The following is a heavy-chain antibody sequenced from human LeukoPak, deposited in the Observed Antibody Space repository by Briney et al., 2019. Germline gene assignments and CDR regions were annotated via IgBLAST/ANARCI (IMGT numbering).Heavy chain of an antibody. Sequence: PGGSLRLSCAASGFTFSSQAMTWVRQAPGKGLEWVSRITYSGSSTYYADSVKGRFTISRHNSKDTLYLQMSSLRVDDTAVYYCAKDFYGDYRGVDYWGQGTLVTVSS. CDR2: ITYSGSST. D-gene: IGHD4-17*01. V-gene: IGHV3-23*01. CDR3: AKDFYGDYRGVDY. J-gene: IGHJ4*02. CDR1: GFTFSSQA.